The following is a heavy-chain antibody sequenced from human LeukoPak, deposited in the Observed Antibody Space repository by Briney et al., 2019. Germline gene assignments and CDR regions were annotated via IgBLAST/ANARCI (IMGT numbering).Heavy chain of an antibody. J-gene: IGHJ4*02. CDR3: ARDDYGDYGSSDY. CDR1: GNSISNYA. CDR2: IIPIFGTA. V-gene: IGHV1-69*13. Sequence: SVKVSCKASGNSISNYAVSWMRQAPGQGFEWMGGIIPIFGTADYAQKFQGRVTITADQSTSTTYMELSSLRSEDTAVYYCARDDYGDYGSSDYWGQGTLVTVSS. D-gene: IGHD4-17*01.